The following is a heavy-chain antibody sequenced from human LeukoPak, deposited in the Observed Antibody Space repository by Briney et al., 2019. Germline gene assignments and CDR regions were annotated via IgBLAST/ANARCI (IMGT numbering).Heavy chain of an antibody. CDR1: GFTFSSYW. CDR2: IKQDGSEK. V-gene: IGHV3-7*01. CDR3: ARDGASDAFDI. Sequence: GGSLRLFCAASGFTFSSYWMSWVRQAPGKGLEWVANIKQDGSEKYYVDSVKGRFTISRDNAKNSLYLQMNSLRAEDTAVYYCARDGASDAFDIWGQGTMVTVSS. J-gene: IGHJ3*02. D-gene: IGHD3-16*01.